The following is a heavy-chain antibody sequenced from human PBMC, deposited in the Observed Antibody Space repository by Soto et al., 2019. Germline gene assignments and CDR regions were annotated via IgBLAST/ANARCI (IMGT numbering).Heavy chain of an antibody. V-gene: IGHV1-69*13. J-gene: IGHJ4*02. CDR2: IIPIFGTA. Sequence: GASVKVSCKASGGTFSSYAISWVRQAPGQGLEWMGGIIPIFGTANYAQKFQGRVTITADESTSTAYMELSSLRSEDTAVYYCANSGTNYGSGSFYYFDYWGQGTMVTVYS. D-gene: IGHD3-10*01. CDR3: ANSGTNYGSGSFYYFDY. CDR1: GGTFSSYA.